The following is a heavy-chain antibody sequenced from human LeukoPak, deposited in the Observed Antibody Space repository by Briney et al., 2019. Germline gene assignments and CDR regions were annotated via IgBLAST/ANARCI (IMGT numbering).Heavy chain of an antibody. J-gene: IGHJ4*02. V-gene: IGHV4-38-2*01. Sequence: PSETLSLTCAVSGYSISSGYYWGSIRQPPGKGLEWIGSIDHSGDTYYNPSLKSRITISVDTSKNQFSLKLNSVTAADTAVYYCARQGYCSGGTCYRYFDYWGQGTLVTVSS. D-gene: IGHD2-15*01. CDR1: GYSISSGYY. CDR3: ARQGYCSGGTCYRYFDY. CDR2: IDHSGDT.